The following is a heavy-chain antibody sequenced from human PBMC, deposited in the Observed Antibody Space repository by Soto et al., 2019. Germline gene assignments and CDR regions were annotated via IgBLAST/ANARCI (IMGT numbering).Heavy chain of an antibody. Sequence: PGESLKISCKNSVYSFTTYWIGWVRQMPGKGLEWMGIIYLGDSDTRYSPSFQGQVTISADKSTSTAYLQWTSLKASDTAMYYCARLATGIRGYFDYWGQGTLVTVSS. D-gene: IGHD3-9*01. CDR1: VYSFTTYW. CDR2: IYLGDSDT. CDR3: ARLATGIRGYFDY. V-gene: IGHV5-51*01. J-gene: IGHJ4*02.